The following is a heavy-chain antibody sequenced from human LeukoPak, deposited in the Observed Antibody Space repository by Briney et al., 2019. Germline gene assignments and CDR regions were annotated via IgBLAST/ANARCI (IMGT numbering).Heavy chain of an antibody. J-gene: IGHJ4*02. CDR2: ISSSSSTI. D-gene: IGHD6-13*01. CDR1: GFTFSSYS. CDR3: AKDRQQLADPFDY. V-gene: IGHV3-48*01. Sequence: GGSLRLSCAASGFTFSSYSMNWVRQAPGKGLEWVSYISSSSSTIYYADSVKGRFTISRDNIKNTLYLQMNSLRAEDTAVYYCAKDRQQLADPFDYWGQGTLVTVSS.